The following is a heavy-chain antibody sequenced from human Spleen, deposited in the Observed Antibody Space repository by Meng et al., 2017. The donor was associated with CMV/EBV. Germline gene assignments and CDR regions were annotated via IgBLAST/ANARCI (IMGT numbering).Heavy chain of an antibody. J-gene: IGHJ4*02. Sequence: SVKVSCKASGYTFTNYGISWVRQAPGQGLEWMGGIIPIFGITNYARNFQHRVTITTDEPTSTAYMELSGLTSDDTAVYYCARQSNWGSADRRFDYWGQGALVTVSS. V-gene: IGHV1-69*05. CDR3: ARQSNWGSADRRFDY. CDR1: GYTFTNYG. D-gene: IGHD7-27*01. CDR2: IIPIFGIT.